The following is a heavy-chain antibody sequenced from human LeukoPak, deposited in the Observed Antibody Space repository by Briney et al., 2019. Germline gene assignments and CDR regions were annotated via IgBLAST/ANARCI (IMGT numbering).Heavy chain of an antibody. J-gene: IGHJ3*02. CDR3: ARPLGPGAFDI. Sequence: SETLSLTCTVSGGSISSSGYYWGWIRQPPGTGLEWIGSIYYSGRTYYNPSLKSRVTISVDTSKNQFSLRLSSVTAADTAVYYCARPLGPGAFDIWGQGTMVTVSS. CDR2: IYYSGRT. CDR1: GGSISSSGYY. D-gene: IGHD7-27*01. V-gene: IGHV4-39*01.